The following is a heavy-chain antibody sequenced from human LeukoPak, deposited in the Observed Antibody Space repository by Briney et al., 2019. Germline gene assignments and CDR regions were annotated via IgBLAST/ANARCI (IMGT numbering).Heavy chain of an antibody. D-gene: IGHD3-3*01. Sequence: GRSLRLSCAASGFTLRTYGMHWVRQAPGKGLEWVAIISYDGTNNYYADSVKGRLTISRDNSKNTLYLQMNSLRAEDTAVYYCAKDYADFSRYYGMDVWGQGTTVTVSS. CDR1: GFTLRTYG. CDR3: AKDYADFSRYYGMDV. J-gene: IGHJ6*02. CDR2: ISYDGTNN. V-gene: IGHV3-30*18.